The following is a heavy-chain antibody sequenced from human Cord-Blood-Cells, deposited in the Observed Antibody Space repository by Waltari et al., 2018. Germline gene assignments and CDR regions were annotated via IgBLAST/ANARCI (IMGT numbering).Heavy chain of an antibody. Sequence: QVQLQESGPGLVKPSGTLSLTCAVSGASISSSNWWSRVRQPPGKGLEWIGEIYHSGSTNYNPPLKSRVTISVDKSKNQFSLKLSSVTAADTAVYYCARWVVGATRGVDYWGQGTLVTVSS. D-gene: IGHD1-26*01. CDR3: ARWVVGATRGVDY. CDR1: GASISSSNW. CDR2: IYHSGST. J-gene: IGHJ4*02. V-gene: IGHV4-4*02.